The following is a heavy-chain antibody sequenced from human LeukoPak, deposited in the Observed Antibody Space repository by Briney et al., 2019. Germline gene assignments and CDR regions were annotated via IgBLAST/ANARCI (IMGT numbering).Heavy chain of an antibody. CDR2: ISAYNGNT. J-gene: IGHJ4*02. V-gene: IGHV1-18*01. Sequence: VASVKVSCKASGYTFSSYGITWVRQAPGQGLEWMGWISAYNGNTSYARKLQGRVTMATDTSTSTAYMELRSLRSDDTAVYYCATAVVVGATTGAIGYWGQGTLVTVSS. CDR1: GYTFSSYG. CDR3: ATAVVVGATTGAIGY. D-gene: IGHD1-26*01.